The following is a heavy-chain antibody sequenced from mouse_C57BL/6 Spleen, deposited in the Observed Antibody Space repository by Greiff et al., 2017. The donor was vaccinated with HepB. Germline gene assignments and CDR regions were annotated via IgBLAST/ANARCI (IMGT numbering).Heavy chain of an antibody. D-gene: IGHD2-1*01. J-gene: IGHJ3*01. V-gene: IGHV1-80*01. CDR2: IYPGDGDT. CDR1: GYAFSSYW. Sequence: QVQLKQSGAELVKPGASVKISCKASGYAFSSYWMNWVKQRPGKGLEWIGQIYPGDGDTNYNGKFKGKATLTADKSSSTAYMQLSSLTSEDSAVYFCAREAIYYAHQAWFAYWGQGTLVTVSA. CDR3: AREAIYYAHQAWFAY.